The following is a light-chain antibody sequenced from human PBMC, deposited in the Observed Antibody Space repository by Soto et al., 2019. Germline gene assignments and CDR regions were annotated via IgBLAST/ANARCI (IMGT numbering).Light chain of an antibody. CDR1: SSNIGEGYD. CDR2: GNR. V-gene: IGLV1-40*01. J-gene: IGLJ1*01. Sequence: QSVLTQAPSVSGAPGQRVTLSCTGSSSNIGEGYDVHWYQQLPGTAPKLLIYGNRYRPSGVPDRFSGSKSGTSASLAITGLQDEDEADYYCQSYASSLSGYVFGTGTKLTVL. CDR3: QSYASSLSGYV.